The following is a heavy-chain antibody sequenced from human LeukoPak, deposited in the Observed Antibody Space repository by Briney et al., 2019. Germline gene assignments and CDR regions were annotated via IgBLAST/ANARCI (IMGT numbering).Heavy chain of an antibody. J-gene: IGHJ6*03. CDR3: TRGSIAYYYMDV. CDR1: GGSISSSNYY. D-gene: IGHD3-22*01. V-gene: IGHV4-61*02. CDR2: IYTSGTT. Sequence: PSDTLSLTCTVSGGSISSSNYYWSWIRQPAGKGLEWIGRIYTSGTTNYNPSLKSRVTISINTSKNQFSLKLSSVTAADTAVYYCTRGSIAYYYMDVWGKGTTVTISS.